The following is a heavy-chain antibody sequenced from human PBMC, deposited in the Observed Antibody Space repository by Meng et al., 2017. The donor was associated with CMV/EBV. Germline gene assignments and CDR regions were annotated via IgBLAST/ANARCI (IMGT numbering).Heavy chain of an antibody. Sequence: GGSLRLSGKGSGYSFTSYWIGGVRQMPGKGLGWMGIIYPGDADTRYSPSFQGQVTISADKSISTAYLQWSSLKASDTAMYYCARLSHHYDILTGYYSRFYYYYGMDVWGQGTTVTVSS. CDR1: GYSFTSYW. CDR3: ARLSHHYDILTGYYSRFYYYYGMDV. V-gene: IGHV5-51*01. D-gene: IGHD3-9*01. CDR2: IYPGDADT. J-gene: IGHJ6*02.